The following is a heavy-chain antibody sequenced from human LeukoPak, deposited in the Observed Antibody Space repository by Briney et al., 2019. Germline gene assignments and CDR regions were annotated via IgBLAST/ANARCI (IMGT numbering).Heavy chain of an antibody. J-gene: IGHJ5*02. D-gene: IGHD2-2*01. CDR1: GYTFTSYG. CDR3: ARGPGYCSSTSCYSSELWFDP. Sequence: ASVKVSCKASGYTFTSYGISWVRQAPGQGLEWMGWISAYNGNTNYAQKLQGRVTMTTDTSTSTAYMELSSLRSEDTAVYYCARGPGYCSSTSCYSSELWFDPWGQGTLVTVSS. V-gene: IGHV1-18*01. CDR2: ISAYNGNT.